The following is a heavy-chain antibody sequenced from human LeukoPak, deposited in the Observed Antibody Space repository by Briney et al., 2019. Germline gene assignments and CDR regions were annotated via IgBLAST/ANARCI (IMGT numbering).Heavy chain of an antibody. D-gene: IGHD6-19*01. CDR3: ASQSSGWYAVGEGYLDY. CDR1: GFIFDVYA. Sequence: SLRLSCAASGFIFDVYAMHWVRQAPGKALEWVSGISWNSGSIGYADSVKGRFTISRDNAKNSLYLQMNSLRAEDTAVYYCASQSSGWYAVGEGYLDYWGQGSLVTVSS. CDR2: ISWNSGSI. J-gene: IGHJ4*02. V-gene: IGHV3-9*01.